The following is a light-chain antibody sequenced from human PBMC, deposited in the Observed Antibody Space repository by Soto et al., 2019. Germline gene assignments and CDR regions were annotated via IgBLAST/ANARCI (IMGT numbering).Light chain of an antibody. V-gene: IGKV3-15*01. CDR3: QQYDTSPPWA. CDR1: QSVSSK. J-gene: IGKJ1*01. Sequence: EILMTQSPATLSVSPGEGATLSCRASQSVSSKLAWYQQKPGQAPRLLIYGASTRATGIPARFSGSGSGTDFTLTISRLEPEDFAVYYCQQYDTSPPWAFGQGTKVDIK. CDR2: GAS.